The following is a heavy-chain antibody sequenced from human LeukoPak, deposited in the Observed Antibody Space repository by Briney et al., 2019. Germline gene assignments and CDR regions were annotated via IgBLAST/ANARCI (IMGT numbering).Heavy chain of an antibody. V-gene: IGHV3-23*01. CDR2: ISGSGGST. CDR3: AKGGYDFWSGYFDY. D-gene: IGHD3-3*01. J-gene: IGHJ4*02. Sequence: GGSLRLSCAASGFTVSSNYMSWVRQAPGKGLEWVSAISGSGGSTYYADSVKGRFTISRDNSKNTLYLQMNSLRAEDTAVYYCAKGGYDFWSGYFDYWGQGTLVTVSS. CDR1: GFTVSSNY.